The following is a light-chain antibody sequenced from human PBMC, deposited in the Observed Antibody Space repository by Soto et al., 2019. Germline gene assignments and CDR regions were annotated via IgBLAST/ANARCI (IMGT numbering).Light chain of an antibody. CDR1: SSDVGGYNY. J-gene: IGLJ3*02. CDR2: EVN. CDR3: SSYTSTSRV. V-gene: IGLV2-8*01. Sequence: QSVLTQPPSASGSPGQSVAISCTGTSSDVGGYNYVSWYQQHPGKAPKLMIYEVNKRPSGVPDRFSGSKSGNTASLTVSGLQAEDEADYYCSSYTSTSRVFGGGTKLTVL.